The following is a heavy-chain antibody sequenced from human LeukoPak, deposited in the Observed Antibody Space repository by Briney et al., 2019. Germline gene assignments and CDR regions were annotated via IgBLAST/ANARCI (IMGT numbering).Heavy chain of an antibody. CDR3: ARDLTVTTGIYYYSYMDV. CDR2: ISSSSNYI. Sequence: GGSLRLSCAASGFTFSSYAMSWVRQAPGKGLEWVSSISSSSNYIYYADSVKGRFTISRDNAKNSLYLQMNSLRAEDTAVYYCARDLTVTTGIYYYSYMDVWGKGTTVTVSS. D-gene: IGHD4-11*01. J-gene: IGHJ6*03. CDR1: GFTFSSYA. V-gene: IGHV3-21*01.